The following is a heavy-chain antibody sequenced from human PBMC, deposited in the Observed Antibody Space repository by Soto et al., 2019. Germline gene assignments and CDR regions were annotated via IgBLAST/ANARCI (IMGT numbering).Heavy chain of an antibody. J-gene: IGHJ6*04. CDR1: GFTFSSYG. Sequence: QVQLVESGGGVVQPGRSLRLSCAASGFTFSSYGMHWVRQAPGKGLEWVAVIWYDGSNKYYADSVKGRFTISRDNSKNTLYLQINSLRAEDTAVYYCARDCSGGSCYLTLDVWGKGTTVTVSS. D-gene: IGHD2-15*01. CDR3: ARDCSGGSCYLTLDV. V-gene: IGHV3-33*01. CDR2: IWYDGSNK.